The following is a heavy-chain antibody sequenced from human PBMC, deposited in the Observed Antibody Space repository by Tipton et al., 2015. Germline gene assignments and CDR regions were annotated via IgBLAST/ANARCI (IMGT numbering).Heavy chain of an antibody. D-gene: IGHD5-18*01. V-gene: IGHV4-39*01. J-gene: IGHJ4*02. CDR1: DDSIDQNRYY. CDR3: ARLRSMGYGVVREGFDC. Sequence: GLVKPSETLSLICNVSDDSIDQNRYYWGWIRQPPGKGLEWLASVFYGGGVYRNPSLRSRISISLDTSKKQFSLKLTSVTAADTAVYYCARLRSMGYGVVREGFDCWGQGILVTVSS. CDR2: VFYGGGV.